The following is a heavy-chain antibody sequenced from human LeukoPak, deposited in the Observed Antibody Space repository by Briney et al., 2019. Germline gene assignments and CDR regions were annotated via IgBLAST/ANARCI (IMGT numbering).Heavy chain of an antibody. Sequence: SETLSLTCTVSGGSISSSSYYWGWIRQPPGKGLEWTGSIYYSGSTYYNPSLKSRVTISVDTSKNQFSLKLSSVTAADTAVYYCARYKKGYSYGSDAFDIWGQGTMVTVSS. CDR2: IYYSGST. CDR3: ARYKKGYSYGSDAFDI. CDR1: GGSISSSSYY. V-gene: IGHV4-39*01. D-gene: IGHD5-18*01. J-gene: IGHJ3*02.